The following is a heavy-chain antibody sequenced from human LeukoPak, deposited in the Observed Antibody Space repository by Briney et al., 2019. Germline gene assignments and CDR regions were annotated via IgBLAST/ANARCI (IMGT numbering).Heavy chain of an antibody. Sequence: GGSLRLSCTASGFTFSSYSMNWVRQAPGKGLEWVSFISSSSSYIYYADSVKGRFTISRDNSKNTMYLQMNSLRVEDTAVYYCAKDLHYGDYFPISGWGQGTLVTVSS. V-gene: IGHV3-21*04. CDR2: ISSSSSYI. J-gene: IGHJ4*02. CDR1: GFTFSSYS. CDR3: AKDLHYGDYFPISG. D-gene: IGHD4-17*01.